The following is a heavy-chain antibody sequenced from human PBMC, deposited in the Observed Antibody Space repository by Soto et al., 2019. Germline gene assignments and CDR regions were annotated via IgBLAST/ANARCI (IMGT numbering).Heavy chain of an antibody. CDR1: VGSTNNNW. V-gene: IGHV4-4*02. Sequence: LSLTFAVSVGSTNNNWWSWVRQPPGKGLEWIGEIYQSGSINYSPSLRSRVTISIDKSKNQLSLKLDSVTAADTAVYYCVRGNDNYDFWSGWSLAPWGQGTLVTVSS. CDR2: IYQSGSI. J-gene: IGHJ5*02. D-gene: IGHD3-3*01. CDR3: VRGNDNYDFWSGWSLAP.